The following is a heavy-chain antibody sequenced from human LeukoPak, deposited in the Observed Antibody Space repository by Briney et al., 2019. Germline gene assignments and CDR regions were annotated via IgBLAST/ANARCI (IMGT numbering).Heavy chain of an antibody. D-gene: IGHD4-17*01. CDR3: ARVAINDYGDYFDY. Sequence: PGGSLRLSCAASGFTFSSYEMNWVRQAPGKGLEWVSYISSSDSTIYYADSVKGRFTISRDNAKNSLYLQMNNLRAEDTAVYYCARVAINDYGDYFDYWGQGTLVTVSS. J-gene: IGHJ4*02. CDR1: GFTFSSYE. CDR2: ISSSDSTI. V-gene: IGHV3-48*03.